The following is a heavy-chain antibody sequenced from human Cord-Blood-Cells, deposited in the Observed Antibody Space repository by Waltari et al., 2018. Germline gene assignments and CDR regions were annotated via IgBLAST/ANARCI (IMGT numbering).Heavy chain of an antibody. D-gene: IGHD1-1*01. J-gene: IGHJ3*02. V-gene: IGHV4-34*01. CDR1: GGSFSGYY. CDR3: ARGRQLGRGAFDI. Sequence: QVQLQQWGAGLLKPSETLSLTCAVYGGSFSGYYWSWIRQPPGKGLEWIGEINHSGSTNYTPSLKSRVTISVDTSKNQFSLKLSSVTAADTAVYYCARGRQLGRGAFDIWGQGTMVTVSS. CDR2: INHSGST.